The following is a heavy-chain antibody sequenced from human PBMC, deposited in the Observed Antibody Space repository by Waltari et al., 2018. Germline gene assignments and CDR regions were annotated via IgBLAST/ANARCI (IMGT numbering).Heavy chain of an antibody. J-gene: IGHJ6*03. Sequence: EVQLVETGGGLIQPGGSLRLSCAASGFTVSSNYMNWVSTAPRKGLEWVSVIYSGGSTYYADSVKGRFTISRDNSKNTLYLQMNSLRAEDTAVYYCARTSCGGDCYYYYYYYMDVWGKGTTVTVSS. CDR1: GFTVSSNY. CDR3: ARTSCGGDCYYYYYYYMDV. V-gene: IGHV3-53*02. D-gene: IGHD2-21*01. CDR2: IYSGGST.